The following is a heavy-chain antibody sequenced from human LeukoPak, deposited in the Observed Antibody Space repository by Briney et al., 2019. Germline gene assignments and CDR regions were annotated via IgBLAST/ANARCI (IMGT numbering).Heavy chain of an antibody. J-gene: IGHJ5*02. Sequence: ASVKVSCKASGYTFTSYGISWVRQAPGQGLEWMGWISAYNGNTNYAQKLQGRVTMTTDTSTSTAYMELRSLRSDDTAVYYCARGAGITIFGVVTNYNWFDPWGQGTLVTVSS. CDR3: ARGAGITIFGVVTNYNWFDP. CDR2: ISAYNGNT. CDR1: GYTFTSYG. D-gene: IGHD3-3*01. V-gene: IGHV1-18*01.